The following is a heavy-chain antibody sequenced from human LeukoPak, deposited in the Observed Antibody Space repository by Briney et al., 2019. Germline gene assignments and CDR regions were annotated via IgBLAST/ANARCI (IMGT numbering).Heavy chain of an antibody. CDR2: MNPNSGNT. CDR3: ARGSSGTAAFDI. D-gene: IGHD1-26*01. Sequence: VASVKVSCKASGYTFTSYDINWVRQATGQGLEWMGWMNPNSGNTDYAQKFQGRVTMTRDTSITTAYMELSSLRSEDTAVYYCARGSSGTAAFDIWGQGTMVTVSS. J-gene: IGHJ3*02. V-gene: IGHV1-8*01. CDR1: GYTFTSYD.